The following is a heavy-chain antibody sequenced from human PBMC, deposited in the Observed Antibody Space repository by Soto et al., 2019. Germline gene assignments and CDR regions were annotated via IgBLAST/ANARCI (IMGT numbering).Heavy chain of an antibody. V-gene: IGHV4-61*01. CDR2: IYYSGST. Sequence: SETLSLTCTVSGGSVSSGSYYWSWIRQPPGKGLEWIGYIYYSGSTNYNPSLKSRVTISVDTSKNQFSLKLSSVTAADTAVYYCARAPPSMPDRYIVGATKWFDPWGQGTLVTVSS. CDR3: ARAPPSMPDRYIVGATKWFDP. J-gene: IGHJ5*02. CDR1: GGSVSSGSYY. D-gene: IGHD1-26*01.